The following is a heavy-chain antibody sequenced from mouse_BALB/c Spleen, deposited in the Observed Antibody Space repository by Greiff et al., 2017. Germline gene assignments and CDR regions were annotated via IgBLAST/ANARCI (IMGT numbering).Heavy chain of an antibody. J-gene: IGHJ3*01. CDR3: ARSRGYGYDPFAY. CDR2: INPGSGGT. V-gene: IGHV1-54*01. D-gene: IGHD2-2*01. Sequence: QVLLQQSGAELVRPGTSVKVSCKASGYAFTNYLIEWVKQRPGQGLEWIGVINPGSGGTNYNEKFKGKATLTADKSSSTAYMQLSSLTSDDSAVYFCARSRGYGYDPFAYWGQGTLVTVSA. CDR1: GYAFTNYL.